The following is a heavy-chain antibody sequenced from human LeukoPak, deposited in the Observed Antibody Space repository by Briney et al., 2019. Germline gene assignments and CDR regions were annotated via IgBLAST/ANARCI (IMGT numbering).Heavy chain of an antibody. Sequence: SETLSLTCTVSGGSISSSSYYWGWIRQPPGKGLEWIGSIYYSGSTYYNPSLKSRVTISVDTSKNQFSLKLSSVTAADTAVYYCARVIVDFWSGYPRWFDPWGQGTLVTVSS. CDR3: ARVIVDFWSGYPRWFDP. CDR1: GGSISSSSYY. D-gene: IGHD3-3*01. CDR2: IYYSGST. J-gene: IGHJ5*02. V-gene: IGHV4-39*07.